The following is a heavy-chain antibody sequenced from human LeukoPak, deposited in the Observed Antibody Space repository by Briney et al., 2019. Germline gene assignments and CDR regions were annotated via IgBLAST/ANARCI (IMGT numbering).Heavy chain of an antibody. CDR3: ARATLGSTSSRGMDV. CDR1: GGTFSSYA. CDR2: IIPIFGTA. J-gene: IGHJ6*02. V-gene: IGHV1-69*13. D-gene: IGHD2-2*01. Sequence: SVKVSCTASGGTFSSYAISWVRQAPGQGLEWMGGIIPIFGTANYAQKFQGRVTITADESTSTAYMELSSLRSEDTAVYYCARATLGSTSSRGMDVWGQGTTVTVSS.